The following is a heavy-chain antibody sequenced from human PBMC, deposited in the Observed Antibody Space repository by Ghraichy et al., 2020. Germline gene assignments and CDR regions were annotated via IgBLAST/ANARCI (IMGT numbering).Heavy chain of an antibody. CDR1: GYTFTSYG. Sequence: ASVKVSCKASGYTFTSYGISWVRQAPGQGLEWMGWISAYNGNTNYAQKLQGRVTMTTDTSTSTAYMELRSLRSDDTAVYYCARDHYDFWSGQTLDYYYYGMDVWGQGTTVTVSS. J-gene: IGHJ6*02. D-gene: IGHD3-3*01. CDR3: ARDHYDFWSGQTLDYYYYGMDV. V-gene: IGHV1-18*01. CDR2: ISAYNGNT.